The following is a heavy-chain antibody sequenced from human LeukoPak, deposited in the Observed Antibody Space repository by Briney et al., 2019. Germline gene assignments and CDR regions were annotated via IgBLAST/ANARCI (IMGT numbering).Heavy chain of an antibody. D-gene: IGHD3-22*01. CDR3: ARTDSSGIGNYYYYYYMDV. CDR2: INPTGGST. Sequence: ASVKVSCKASGYTFTSYYMHWVRQAPGQGLEWMGLINPTGGSTGYAQKLQGRVTMTTDTSTSTAYMELRSLRSDDTAVYYCARTDSSGIGNYYYYYYMDVWGKGTTVTISS. CDR1: GYTFTSYY. J-gene: IGHJ6*03. V-gene: IGHV1-46*01.